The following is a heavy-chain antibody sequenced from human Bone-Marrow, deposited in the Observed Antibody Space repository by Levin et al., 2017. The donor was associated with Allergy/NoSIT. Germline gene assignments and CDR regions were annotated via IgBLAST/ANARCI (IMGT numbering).Heavy chain of an antibody. V-gene: IGHV3-21*01. CDR1: GILFSSYD. D-gene: IGHD3-22*01. J-gene: IGHJ6*02. CDR2: ISAGGNYI. Sequence: PGGSLRLSCAASGILFSSYDMNWVRQAPGKGLEWVSSISAGGNYIYYADSVKGRFTISRDNAKNSLFLQMNSLRAEDTAVYYCASWAMYHYDRSAFDYFYYAMTVWGQGTTVTVSS. CDR3: ASWAMYHYDRSAFDYFYYAMTV.